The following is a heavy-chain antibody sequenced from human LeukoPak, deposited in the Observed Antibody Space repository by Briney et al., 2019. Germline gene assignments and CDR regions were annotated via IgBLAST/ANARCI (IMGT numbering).Heavy chain of an antibody. CDR3: ARGAATGYYYYGMDV. Sequence: ASVKVSCKASGYTFTSYGISWVRQAPGQGLEWMGWISAYNGNTNYAQKLQGRVTMTTDTSTSTAYVELRSLRSDDTAVYYCARGAATGYYYYGMDVWGQGTTVTVSS. V-gene: IGHV1-18*01. J-gene: IGHJ6*02. D-gene: IGHD3-10*01. CDR2: ISAYNGNT. CDR1: GYTFTSYG.